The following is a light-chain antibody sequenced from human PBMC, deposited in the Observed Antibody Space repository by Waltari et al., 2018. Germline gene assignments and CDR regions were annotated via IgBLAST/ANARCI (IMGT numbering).Light chain of an antibody. J-gene: IGKJ4*01. CDR3: QQYYTTPLT. V-gene: IGKV4-1*01. Sequence: DIVMTQSPDSLAVSLGERATINCKHSQSVLYSSNNKNYLAWYQQKPGQPPKLLIYRASTRESGVPDRFSGSGSGTDFTLTISSLQAEDVAVYYCQQYYTTPLTFGGGTKVEIK. CDR2: RAS. CDR1: QSVLYSSNNKNY.